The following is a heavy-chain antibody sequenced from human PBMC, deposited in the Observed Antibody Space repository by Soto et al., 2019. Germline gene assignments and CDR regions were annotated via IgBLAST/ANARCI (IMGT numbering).Heavy chain of an antibody. Sequence: GGSLRLSCAASGFSISDHYMSWIRQAPGKGLEWVSYSSNSGTFTKYADSVKGRFSISRDNAKNSLYLEINSLRGEDTAIYYCARSGDNYNVLDYWGQGTLVTVSS. D-gene: IGHD3-10*02. CDR2: SSNSGTFT. CDR1: GFSISDHY. CDR3: ARSGDNYNVLDY. J-gene: IGHJ4*02. V-gene: IGHV3-11*03.